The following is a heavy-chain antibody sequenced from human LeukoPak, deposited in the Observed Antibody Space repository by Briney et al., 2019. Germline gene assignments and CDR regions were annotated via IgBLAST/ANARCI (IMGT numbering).Heavy chain of an antibody. D-gene: IGHD3-10*01. J-gene: IGHJ4*02. CDR3: ARFTQWFGQFQYHFDY. CDR2: INQDGSEK. Sequence: PGGSLRLSCAASGFSFSSYWMSWVRQAPGKGLEWVANINQDGSEKYYVDSVKGRFTVSRDNAKNSLYVQMNSLRAEDTAVYNCARFTQWFGQFQYHFDYWGQGTLVTVSS. CDR1: GFSFSSYW. V-gene: IGHV3-7*01.